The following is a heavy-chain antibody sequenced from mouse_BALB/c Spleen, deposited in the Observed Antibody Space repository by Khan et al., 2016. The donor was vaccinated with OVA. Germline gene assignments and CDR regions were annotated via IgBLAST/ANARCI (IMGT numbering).Heavy chain of an antibody. CDR1: GYVFTKFG. J-gene: IGHJ4*01. D-gene: IGHD1-1*01. Sequence: QIQLVQSGPELKKPGETVKISCKASGYVFTKFGMNWVKQAPGKGLKWMGWINTYTGEATYADDFTGRVVFSLETSASTAYLQINNLKNEDTATSFCARPPYFSYVMGYWGQGTSVTVSS. CDR3: ARPPYFSYVMGY. V-gene: IGHV9-3-1*01. CDR2: INTYTGEA.